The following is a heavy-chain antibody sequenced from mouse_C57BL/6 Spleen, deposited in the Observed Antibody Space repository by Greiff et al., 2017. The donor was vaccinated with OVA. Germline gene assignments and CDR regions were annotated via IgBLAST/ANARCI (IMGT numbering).Heavy chain of an antibody. Sequence: QVQLQQPGAELVRPGSSVKLSCKASGYTFTSYWMDWVKQRPGQGLEWIGNIYPSDSETHYNQKFKDKATVTVDKSSSTAYMQLSSLTSEDSAVYDCARRDPDDAMDYWGQGTSVTVSS. CDR1: GYTFTSYW. CDR2: IYPSDSET. V-gene: IGHV1-61*01. D-gene: IGHD3-3*01. J-gene: IGHJ4*01. CDR3: ARRDPDDAMDY.